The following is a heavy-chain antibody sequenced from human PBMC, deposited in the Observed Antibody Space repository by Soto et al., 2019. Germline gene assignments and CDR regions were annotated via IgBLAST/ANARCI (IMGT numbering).Heavy chain of an antibody. D-gene: IGHD6-13*01. CDR2: IYYSGST. Sequence: SETLSLTCTVSGGSISSYYWSWIRQPPGKGLEWIGYIYYSGSTNYNPSLKSRVTISVDTSKNQFSLKLSSVTAADTAVYYCAGRPLYSSPELGYYYYYMDVWGKGTTVTVSS. J-gene: IGHJ6*03. CDR3: AGRPLYSSPELGYYYYYMDV. CDR1: GGSISSYY. V-gene: IGHV4-59*01.